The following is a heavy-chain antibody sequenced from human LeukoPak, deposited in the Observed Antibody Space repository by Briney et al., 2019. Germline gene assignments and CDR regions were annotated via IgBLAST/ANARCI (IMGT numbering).Heavy chain of an antibody. D-gene: IGHD3-22*01. CDR2: IIPILGIA. J-gene: IGHJ4*02. CDR1: GGTFSSYA. CDR3: ATGVRGITMIL. V-gene: IGHV1-69*04. Sequence: SVKVSCKASGGTFSSYAISWVRQAPGQGLEWMGRIIPILGIANYAQKFQGRVTITADKSTSTAYMELSSLRSEETAVSYCATGVRGITMILWGQGTLSPSPQ.